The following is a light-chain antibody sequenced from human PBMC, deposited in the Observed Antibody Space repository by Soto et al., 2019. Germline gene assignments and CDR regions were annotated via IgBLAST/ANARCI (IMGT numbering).Light chain of an antibody. V-gene: IGLV1-44*01. J-gene: IGLJ3*02. Sequence: QSVLTQPPSASGTPGQRITISCSGSNSNIGSNTVNWYQQLPGTAPKLLIYSNVQRPSGVPDRFFGSKSDNSASLAISGLQSDDEADYYCAAWDDTLHGVVFGGGTKLTVL. CDR1: NSNIGSNT. CDR2: SNV. CDR3: AAWDDTLHGVV.